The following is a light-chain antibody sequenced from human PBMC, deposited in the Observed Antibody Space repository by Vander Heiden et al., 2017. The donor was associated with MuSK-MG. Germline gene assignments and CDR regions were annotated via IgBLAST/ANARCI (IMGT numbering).Light chain of an antibody. CDR3: QKCNSAPPLT. V-gene: IGKV1-27*01. CDR2: AAS. Sequence: DIQMTQSPSSLSASVGDRVTITCRASQGISNYLAWYQQKPGKGPKLLIYAASTLQSGVPSRFSGSAYGTDFTLTISSLQPEDVAPYYCQKCNSAPPLTFGGGTKVEIK. CDR1: QGISNY. J-gene: IGKJ4*01.